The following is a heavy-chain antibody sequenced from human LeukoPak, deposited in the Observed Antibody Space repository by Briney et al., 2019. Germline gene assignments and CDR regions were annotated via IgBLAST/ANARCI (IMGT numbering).Heavy chain of an antibody. J-gene: IGHJ4*02. CDR1: GFAFSRYW. CDR2: IKQDGSEK. CDR3: ARIGAAGVDS. D-gene: IGHD6-13*01. Sequence: GGSLRLSCAASGFAFSRYWMSWVRQAPGRGREWVVNIKQDGSEKYYVDSVKGRFTISRDNSKSSLYLQMNSLRAEDTAVYYCARIGAAGVDSWGLGTLVTVSS. V-gene: IGHV3-7*03.